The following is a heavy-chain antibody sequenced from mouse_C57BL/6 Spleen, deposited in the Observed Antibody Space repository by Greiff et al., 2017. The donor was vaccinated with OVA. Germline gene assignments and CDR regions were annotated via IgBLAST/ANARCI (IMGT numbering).Heavy chain of an antibody. CDR2: INPNNGGT. D-gene: IGHD1-1*01. J-gene: IGHJ2*01. Sequence: VQLQQSGPELVKPGASVKISCKASGYTFTDYYMNWVKQSHGKSLEWIGDINPNNGGTSYNQKFKGKATLTVDKSSSTAYMELRSLTSEDSAVYYCARGGTVVATPHYWGQGTTLTVSS. CDR1: GYTFTDYY. V-gene: IGHV1-26*01. CDR3: ARGGTVVATPHY.